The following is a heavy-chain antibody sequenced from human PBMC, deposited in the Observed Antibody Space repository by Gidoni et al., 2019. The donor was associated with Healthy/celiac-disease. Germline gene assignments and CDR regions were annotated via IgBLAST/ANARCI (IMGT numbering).Heavy chain of an antibody. CDR2: IKQDGSEK. CDR3: ARGGARSLSDD. J-gene: IGHJ4*02. D-gene: IGHD1-26*01. CDR1: GFTFSRYW. V-gene: IGHV3-7*01. Sequence: EVQLLGCGAGLVQPGGSLYLPCPASGFTFSRYWMSWVRQAQGKGLAWVANIKQDGSEKYYGDSVKGRFTISSENAKNSLYLKMNSLRAEDTAVYYCARGGARSLSDDWGQGTLVTVSS.